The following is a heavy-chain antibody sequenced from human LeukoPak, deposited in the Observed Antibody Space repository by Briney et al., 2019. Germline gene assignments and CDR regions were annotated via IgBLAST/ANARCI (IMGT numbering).Heavy chain of an antibody. CDR1: GFTVSSDY. D-gene: IGHD6-19*01. Sequence: GGSLRLSCAASGFTVSSDYMSWVRRVPGKGLEWVSAIYNDGNTYYADSVKGRFTIFRDNSKNTLYLQMNSLRVEDTAVYYCARAPNGWYFDYWGQGSLVTVSS. V-gene: IGHV3-53*01. J-gene: IGHJ4*02. CDR3: ARAPNGWYFDY. CDR2: IYNDGNT.